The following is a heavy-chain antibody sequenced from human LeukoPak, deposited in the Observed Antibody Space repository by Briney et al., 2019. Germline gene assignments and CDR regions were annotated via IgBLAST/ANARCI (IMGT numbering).Heavy chain of an antibody. CDR3: AAELYSGTYGRCCSFAF. J-gene: IGHJ4*02. CDR1: GFTFSNSA. D-gene: IGHD1-26*01. Sequence: SVKVSCKASGFTFSNSAIQWVRQARGQRLERIGWIIVGSGRTHYAQNLQERLTITRDMSTNTAYMELSSLRSEDTAVYYCAAELYSGTYGRCCSFAFWGQGTPVTVSS. CDR2: IIVGSGRT. V-gene: IGHV1-58*02.